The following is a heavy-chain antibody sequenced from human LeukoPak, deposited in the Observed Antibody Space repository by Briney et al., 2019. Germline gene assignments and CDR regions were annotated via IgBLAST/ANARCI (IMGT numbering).Heavy chain of an antibody. CDR2: IYYSGST. J-gene: IGHJ5*02. D-gene: IGHD6-13*01. CDR3: ARDAYSSSWYNWFDP. CDR1: GGSISSHY. V-gene: IGHV4-59*11. Sequence: SETLSLTCTVSGGSISSHYWSWIRQPPGKGLEWIGYIYYSGSTNYNPSLKSRVTISVDTSKNQFSLKLSSVTAADTAVYYCARDAYSSSWYNWFDPWGQGTLVTVSS.